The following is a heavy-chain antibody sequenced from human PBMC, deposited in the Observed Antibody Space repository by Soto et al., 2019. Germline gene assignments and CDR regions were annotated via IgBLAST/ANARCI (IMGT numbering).Heavy chain of an antibody. CDR1: GYSFTSYW. CDR3: ARQAVTYYDILTGYYDATLMDY. V-gene: IGHV5-10-1*01. D-gene: IGHD3-9*01. CDR2: IDPSDSYT. Sequence: PGESLKISCKGSGYSFTSYWISWVRQMPGKGLEWMGRIDPSDSYTNYSPSFQGHVTISADKSISTAYLQWSSLKASDTAMYYCARQAVTYYDILTGYYDATLMDYWGQATLVTVSS. J-gene: IGHJ4*02.